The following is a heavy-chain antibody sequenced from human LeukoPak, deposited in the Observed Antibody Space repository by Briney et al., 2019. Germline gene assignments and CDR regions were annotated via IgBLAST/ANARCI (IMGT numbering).Heavy chain of an antibody. Sequence: SQTLSLTCAVSGDSVSSNSAAWDWIRQSPSKGLEWLGRTFYRSKWYNDYALSVKSRITINPDTSKNQFTLQLNSVTPEDTAVYYCARMVGVDIDYWGQGTLVTVSS. CDR3: ARMVGVDIDY. J-gene: IGHJ4*02. D-gene: IGHD1-26*01. V-gene: IGHV6-1*01. CDR1: GDSVSSNSAA. CDR2: TFYRSKWYN.